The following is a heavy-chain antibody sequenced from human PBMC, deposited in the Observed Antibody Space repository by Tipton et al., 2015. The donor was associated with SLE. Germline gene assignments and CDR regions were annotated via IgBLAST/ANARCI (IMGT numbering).Heavy chain of an antibody. Sequence: QLVQSGGGVVQPGRSLRLSCAASGFTFSTYGMHWVRQAPGKGLEWVAVLSFDGSNKHYADSVKGRFTISRDNSKNTLYLQMNSLRAEDTAVYYCARRSGSTCYRGCLDSWGQGILVTVSS. CDR2: LSFDGSNK. J-gene: IGHJ4*02. V-gene: IGHV3-30*03. D-gene: IGHD2-2*01. CDR3: ARRSGSTCYRGCLDS. CDR1: GFTFSTYG.